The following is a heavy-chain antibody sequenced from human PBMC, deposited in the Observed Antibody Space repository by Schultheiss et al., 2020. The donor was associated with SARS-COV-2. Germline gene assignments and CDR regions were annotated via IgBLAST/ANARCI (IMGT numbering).Heavy chain of an antibody. CDR1: GFTFSSYA. Sequence: GGSLRLSCAASGFTFSSYAMSWVRQAPGKGLEWVAVIYSGGSTYYADSVKGRFTISRDNSKNTLYLQMNSLRAEDTAVYYCARLATSPYYYYYGMDVWGQGTTVTVSS. CDR3: ARLATSPYYYYYGMDV. V-gene: IGHV3-66*04. CDR2: IYSGGST. J-gene: IGHJ6*02. D-gene: IGHD5-12*01.